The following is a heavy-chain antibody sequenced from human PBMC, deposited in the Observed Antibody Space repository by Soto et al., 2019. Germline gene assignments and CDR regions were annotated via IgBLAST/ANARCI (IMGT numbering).Heavy chain of an antibody. Sequence: QVHLVESGGGVVQPGRSLRLSCAASGFTFSTYGMHWVRQAPGKGLEWVAVISYDGSVKYYADSVKGRFTISRDNSKNTLYLQMHSLRAEDTAVYSCARDDYFGSGSVDYWGQGTLVTVSS. V-gene: IGHV3-30*03. CDR1: GFTFSTYG. CDR3: ARDDYFGSGSVDY. D-gene: IGHD3-10*01. CDR2: ISYDGSVK. J-gene: IGHJ4*02.